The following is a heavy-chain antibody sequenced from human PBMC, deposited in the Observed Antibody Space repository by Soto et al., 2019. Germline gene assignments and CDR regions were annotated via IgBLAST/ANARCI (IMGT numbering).Heavy chain of an antibody. J-gene: IGHJ6*02. D-gene: IGHD6-13*01. Sequence: SETLSLTCTVSGGSISSSSYYWGWIRQPPGKGLEWIGSIYYSGSTYYNPSLKSRVTISVDTSKNQFSLKLSSVTAADTAVYYCASIAAAGHYYYGMDVWGQGTTVTVSS. CDR2: IYYSGST. CDR1: GGSISSSSYY. V-gene: IGHV4-39*01. CDR3: ASIAAAGHYYYGMDV.